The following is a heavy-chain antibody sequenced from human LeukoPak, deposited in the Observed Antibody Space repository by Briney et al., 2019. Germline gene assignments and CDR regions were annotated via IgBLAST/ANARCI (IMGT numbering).Heavy chain of an antibody. CDR3: ARSRRGSSWNYYHYGMDV. V-gene: IGHV4-4*02. Sequence: SGTLSLTCAVSGGSISSSNWWSWVRQPPGKGLEWIGEIYHSGSTNYNPSLKSRVTISVDKSKNQFSLKLSSVTAADTAVYYCARSRRGSSWNYYHYGMDVWGQGTTVTVSS. CDR1: GGSISSSNW. J-gene: IGHJ6*02. CDR2: IYHSGST. D-gene: IGHD6-13*01.